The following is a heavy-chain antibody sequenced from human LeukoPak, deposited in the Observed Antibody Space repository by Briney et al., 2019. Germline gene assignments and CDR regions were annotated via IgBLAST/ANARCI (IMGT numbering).Heavy chain of an antibody. V-gene: IGHV4-59*12. D-gene: IGHD3-3*01. CDR2: IYYSGST. J-gene: IGHJ4*02. Sequence: SETLSLTCTVSGGSISSYYWSWIRQPPGKGLEWIGYIYYSGSTNYNPSLKSRVTISVDTSKNQFSLKLSSVTAADTAVYYCARGRRYDFWSGSRTLYFDYWGQGTLVTVSS. CDR3: ARGRRYDFWSGSRTLYFDY. CDR1: GGSISSYY.